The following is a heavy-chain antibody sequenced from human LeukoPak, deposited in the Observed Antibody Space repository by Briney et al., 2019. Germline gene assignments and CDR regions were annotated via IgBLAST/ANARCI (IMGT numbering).Heavy chain of an antibody. Sequence: GGSLRLSCAASGFTFSSYSMNWVRQAPGKGLELVSYISSSSSTIYYADSVKGRFTISRDNAKNSLYLQMNSLRAEDTAVYYCGGLWYGEFNYWGQGTLVTVSS. V-gene: IGHV3-48*01. CDR2: ISSSSSTI. J-gene: IGHJ4*02. D-gene: IGHD3-10*01. CDR1: GFTFSSYS. CDR3: GGLWYGEFNY.